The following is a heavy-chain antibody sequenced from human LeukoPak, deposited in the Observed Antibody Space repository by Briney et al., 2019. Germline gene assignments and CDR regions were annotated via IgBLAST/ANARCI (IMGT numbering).Heavy chain of an antibody. CDR3: AKGPVLRYFDWLRRGVDY. D-gene: IGHD3-9*01. CDR2: ISGCGGST. Sequence: GGSLRLSCAASGFTFSSYAMSWVRQAPGKGLEWVSAISGCGGSTYYADSVKGRFTISRDNSKNTLYLQMNSLRAEDTAVYYCAKGPVLRYFDWLRRGVDYWGQGTLVTVSS. V-gene: IGHV3-23*01. J-gene: IGHJ4*02. CDR1: GFTFSSYA.